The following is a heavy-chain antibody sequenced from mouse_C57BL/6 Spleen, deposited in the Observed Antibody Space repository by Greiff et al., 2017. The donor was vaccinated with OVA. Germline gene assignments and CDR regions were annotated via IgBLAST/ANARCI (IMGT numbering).Heavy chain of an antibody. CDR1: GFSLTSYG. V-gene: IGHV2-2*01. D-gene: IGHD2-3*01. CDR2: IWSGGST. J-gene: IGHJ4*01. CDR3: ARKDGYYGDYAMDY. Sequence: QVQLKESGPGLVQPSQSLSITCTVSGFSLTSYGVHWVRQSPGKGLEWLGVIWSGGSTVYNAAFISRLSISKDNSKSQVFFKMNSLQADDTAIYYCARKDGYYGDYAMDYWGQGTSVTVSS.